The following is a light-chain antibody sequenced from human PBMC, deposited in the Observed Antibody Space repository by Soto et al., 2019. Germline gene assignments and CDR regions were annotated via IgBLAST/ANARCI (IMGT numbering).Light chain of an antibody. CDR1: SSDVGGYNY. Sequence: QSVLTQPASVSGSPGQSITISCTGTSSDVGGYNYVSWYQQHLGKAPKLMIYDVSNRPSGVSNRFFGSKSGNTASLTISGLQAEDEADYYCSSYTSSSLVVFGGGTKLTVL. V-gene: IGLV2-14*01. J-gene: IGLJ2*01. CDR3: SSYTSSSLVV. CDR2: DVS.